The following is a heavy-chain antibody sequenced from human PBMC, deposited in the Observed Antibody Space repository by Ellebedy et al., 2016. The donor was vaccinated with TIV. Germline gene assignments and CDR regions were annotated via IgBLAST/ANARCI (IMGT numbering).Heavy chain of an antibody. CDR3: ARVYYDSSGYPEGFDP. J-gene: IGHJ5*02. V-gene: IGHV1-46*04. D-gene: IGHD3-22*01. CDR1: GYTFSNYF. Sequence: AASVKVSCKASGYTFSNYFVHWVRQAPGQGLEWMGIINPSGGSTTYAQKLQGRLTMTRDTSTSTVYMELSSLRSEDTAVYYCARVYYDSSGYPEGFDPWGQGTLVTVSS. CDR2: INPSGGST.